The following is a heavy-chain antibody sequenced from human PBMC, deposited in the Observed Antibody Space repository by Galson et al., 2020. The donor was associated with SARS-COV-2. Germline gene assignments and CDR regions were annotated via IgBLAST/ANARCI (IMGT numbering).Heavy chain of an antibody. CDR2: IWSDGSHQ. D-gene: IGHD4-4*01. CDR3: ALKALTTANGFDH. CDR1: GYTFSRFG. Sequence: GESLKISCAASGYTFSRFGMHWVRQTPGKGLEWVAVIWSDGSHQHYVDSVKGRFTVSRDNSKNTVYLHMNNLRVEDTAVYYCALKALTTANGFDHWGQGTLVTVSS. J-gene: IGHJ4*02. V-gene: IGHV3-33*01.